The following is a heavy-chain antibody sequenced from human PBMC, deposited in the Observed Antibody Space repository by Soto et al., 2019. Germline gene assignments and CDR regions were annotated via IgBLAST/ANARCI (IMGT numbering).Heavy chain of an antibody. CDR3: AREMVVVAPTRIGLDY. CDR1: GGTFSSYA. V-gene: IGHV1-69*13. D-gene: IGHD2-15*01. Sequence: ASVKVSCKASGGTFSSYAISWVRQAPGQGLEWMGGIIPIFGTANYAQKFQGRVTITADESTSTAYMELSSLRSEDTAVYYCAREMVVVAPTRIGLDYSGQGTLLAVSS. CDR2: IIPIFGTA. J-gene: IGHJ4*02.